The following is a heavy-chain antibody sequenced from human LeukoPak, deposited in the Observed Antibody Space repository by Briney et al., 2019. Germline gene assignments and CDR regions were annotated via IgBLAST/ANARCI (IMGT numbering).Heavy chain of an antibody. CDR2: IYSSGST. CDR1: GASISGSGYY. V-gene: IGHV4-39*01. CDR3: AKSGGYGLIDY. Sequence: PSETLSLTCTVSGASISGSGYYWGWIRQPPGKDLEWIGSIYSSGSTYYNASLQSRVTISIETSKNQLSLRLNSVTAADTAMYYCAKSGGYGLIDYWGQGTLVTVSS. J-gene: IGHJ4*02. D-gene: IGHD1-26*01.